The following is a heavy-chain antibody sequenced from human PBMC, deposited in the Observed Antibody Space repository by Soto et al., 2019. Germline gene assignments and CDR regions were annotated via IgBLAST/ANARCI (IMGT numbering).Heavy chain of an antibody. CDR3: AARGYLWGSYRTDAFDI. D-gene: IGHD3-16*02. Sequence: EVQLVESGGGLVQPGGSLRLSCAASGFTFSSYWMSWVRQAPGKGLEWVANIKQDGSEKYYVDSVKGRFTISRDNAKNSLYLQMNSLRAEDTAVYYCAARGYLWGSYRTDAFDIWGQGTMVTVSS. CDR2: IKQDGSEK. V-gene: IGHV3-7*01. CDR1: GFTFSSYW. J-gene: IGHJ3*02.